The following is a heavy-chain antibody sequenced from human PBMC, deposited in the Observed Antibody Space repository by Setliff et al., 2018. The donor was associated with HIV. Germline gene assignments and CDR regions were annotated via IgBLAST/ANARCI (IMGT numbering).Heavy chain of an antibody. D-gene: IGHD3-3*01. CDR2: FHYSGST. CDR3: ARARAGRDRITIFGVVIRDDYYYGMDV. J-gene: IGHJ6*02. CDR1: GGSISSSSYY. V-gene: IGHV4-39*01. Sequence: PSETLSLTCNVSGGSISSSSYYWGWIRQPPGKGLEWIGSFHYSGSTSYNPSLRSRVTISVDTSKNQFSLKLSSVTAADTAVYYCARARAGRDRITIFGVVIRDDYYYGMDVWGQGTTVTVSS.